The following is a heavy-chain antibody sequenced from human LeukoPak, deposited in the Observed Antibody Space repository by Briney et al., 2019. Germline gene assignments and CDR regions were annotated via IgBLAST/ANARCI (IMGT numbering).Heavy chain of an antibody. Sequence: SETLSLTCTVSGGSISSYYWSWIRQPPGKGLEWIGYIYYSGSTKYNPSLKSRVTISVDTSKNQFSLKVSSVTAADTAVYYCTRSAGCTSGWYWFDPWGQGTLVTVSP. J-gene: IGHJ5*02. V-gene: IGHV4-59*01. D-gene: IGHD6-19*01. CDR2: IYYSGST. CDR1: GGSISSYY. CDR3: TRSAGCTSGWYWFDP.